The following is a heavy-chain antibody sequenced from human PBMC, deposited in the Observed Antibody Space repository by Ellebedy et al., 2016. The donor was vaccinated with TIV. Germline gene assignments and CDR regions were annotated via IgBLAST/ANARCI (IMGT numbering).Heavy chain of an antibody. V-gene: IGHV3-11*06. CDR1: GFTFSDYY. CDR2: ISGSSSYT. Sequence: GESLKISCAASGFTFSDYYMSWIRQAPGKGLKWVSYISGSSSYTNYAASVKGRLTISRDNAKNSLYLRMSSLRAEDTAVYYCARVDVSAKKRHYYYYGMDVWGQGTTVTVSS. CDR3: ARVDVSAKKRHYYYYGMDV. D-gene: IGHD3-10*01. J-gene: IGHJ6*02.